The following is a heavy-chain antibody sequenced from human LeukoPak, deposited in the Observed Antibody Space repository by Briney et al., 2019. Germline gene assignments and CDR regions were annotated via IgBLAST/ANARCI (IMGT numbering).Heavy chain of an antibody. V-gene: IGHV3-23*01. J-gene: IGHJ4*02. CDR2: ISGSGGST. CDR1: GFTFDDYG. Sequence: GGSLRLSCAASGFTFDDYGMSWVRQAPGKGLEWVSAISGSGGSTYYADSVKGRFTISRDNSKNTLYLQMNSLRAEDTAVYYCTKAKPIGGKGYFDYWGQGTLVTVSS. CDR3: TKAKPIGGKGYFDY. D-gene: IGHD4-23*01.